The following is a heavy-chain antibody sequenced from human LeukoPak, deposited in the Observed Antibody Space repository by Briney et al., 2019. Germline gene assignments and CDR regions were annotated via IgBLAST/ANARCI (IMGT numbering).Heavy chain of an antibody. J-gene: IGHJ4*02. CDR1: GFTFSGFS. CDR2: ISTSSRSS. V-gene: IGHV3-48*01. CDR3: ARSAVRGVACDY. D-gene: IGHD3-10*01. Sequence: GGSLRLSCTASGFTFSGFSMLWVRQAPGKGLEWLSYISTSSRSSYYADSVKGRFTISRDNAKNTLFLDMHSLRPGDSAVYYCARSAVRGVACDYWGQGTLLTVSS.